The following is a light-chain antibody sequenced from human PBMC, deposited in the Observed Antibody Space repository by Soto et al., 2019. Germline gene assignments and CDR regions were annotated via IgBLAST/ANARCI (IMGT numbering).Light chain of an antibody. CDR2: AAS. J-gene: IGKJ3*01. V-gene: IGKV3-20*01. CDR3: QQYGRSPPFS. CDR1: QNVGCNY. Sequence: ELVLTQSPGTLSLSPGDRATLSCRASQNVGCNYLAWYQQRPDQAPRLLIYAASTRASGIPDRFSGFGSGTDFTLIISNLEPEDFAVYYCQQYGRSPPFSFGPGTKVDIK.